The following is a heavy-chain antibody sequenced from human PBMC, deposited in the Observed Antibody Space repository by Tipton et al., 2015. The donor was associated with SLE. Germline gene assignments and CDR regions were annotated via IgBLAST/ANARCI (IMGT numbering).Heavy chain of an antibody. D-gene: IGHD4-17*01. CDR3: AADYGDYADPLGY. J-gene: IGHJ4*02. Sequence: TLSLTCTVSGGSISSSSYYWGWIRQPPGKGLEWIGSNYYSGSTYYNPSLKSRVTISVDTSKNQLSLKLSSVTAADTAVYYCAADYGDYADPLGYWGQGTLVTVSS. CDR1: GGSISSSSYY. V-gene: IGHV4-39*01. CDR2: NYYSGST.